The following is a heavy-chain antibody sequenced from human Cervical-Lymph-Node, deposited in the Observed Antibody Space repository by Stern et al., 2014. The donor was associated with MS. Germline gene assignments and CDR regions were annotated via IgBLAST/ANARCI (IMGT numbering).Heavy chain of an antibody. Sequence: QDQLGQSGAEVKKPGASVKVSCKASGYTFSSYGISWVRQDPGQGLEWMGWISAYNGNTNYAQKLQGRVTMTADTSTSSAYMELMSLSSDDTAVYYCASGLLGSENAFDIWGQGTMVTVSS. CDR1: GYTFSSYG. CDR3: ASGLLGSENAFDI. J-gene: IGHJ3*02. D-gene: IGHD2-15*01. CDR2: ISAYNGNT. V-gene: IGHV1-18*01.